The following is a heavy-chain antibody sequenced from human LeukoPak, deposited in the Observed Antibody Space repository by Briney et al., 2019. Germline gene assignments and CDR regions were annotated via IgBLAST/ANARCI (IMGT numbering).Heavy chain of an antibody. J-gene: IGHJ4*02. D-gene: IGHD6-13*01. V-gene: IGHV3-23*01. Sequence: GGSLRLSCAVSGFTSSSYAMNWVRQAPGKGLEWVSAISGSGVNTDHADSVKGRFTISRDNSKNTLYLQMNSLRVEDTAVYYCAKSFGPVIAAAGTGADWGQGTLVTVSS. CDR1: GFTSSSYA. CDR2: ISGSGVNT. CDR3: AKSFGPVIAAAGTGAD.